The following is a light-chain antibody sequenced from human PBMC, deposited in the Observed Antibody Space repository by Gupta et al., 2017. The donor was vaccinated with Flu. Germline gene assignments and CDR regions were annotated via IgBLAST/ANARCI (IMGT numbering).Light chain of an antibody. CDR1: QSVGSD. CDR3: QHSDKRHPCT. Sequence: IVMTQSPATLSVSPGESATLSCRTSQSVGSDLAWYQQKPGQAPRLLLYGVSTRATGVPARFSGGGSGTEFTLTISSLQSEDFAVYYCQHSDKRHPCTFGQGTKLEIK. CDR2: GVS. J-gene: IGKJ2*02. V-gene: IGKV3-15*01.